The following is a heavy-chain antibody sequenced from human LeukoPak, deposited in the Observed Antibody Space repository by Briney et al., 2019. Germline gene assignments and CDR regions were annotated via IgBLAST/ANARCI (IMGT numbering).Heavy chain of an antibody. D-gene: IGHD6-13*01. Sequence: SETLSLTCTVSGGSISSYYWTWIRQPPGKGLEWIGYIYNSGSANYNSSLKSRVTMSVDTSKNQFSLQLNSVTPEDTAVYYCARERSSSWKNWFDPWGQGTLVTVSS. CDR3: ARERSSSWKNWFDP. J-gene: IGHJ5*02. CDR1: GGSISSYY. V-gene: IGHV4-59*12. CDR2: IYNSGSA.